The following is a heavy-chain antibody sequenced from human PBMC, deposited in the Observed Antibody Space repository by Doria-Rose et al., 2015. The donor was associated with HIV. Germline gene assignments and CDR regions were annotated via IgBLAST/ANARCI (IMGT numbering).Heavy chain of an antibody. CDR3: AREVGGEYSGSGSDY. CDR1: GFTFSSYS. CDR2: ISSSSSYI. V-gene: IGHV3-21*03. Sequence: KPGGSLRLSCAASGFTFSSYSMNWVRQAPGKGLEWVSSISSSSSYIYYADSVKGRFTISRDNAKNSLYLQMNSLRAEDTAVYYCAREVGGEYSGSGSDYWGQGTLVTVSS. D-gene: IGHD6-6*01. J-gene: IGHJ4*02.